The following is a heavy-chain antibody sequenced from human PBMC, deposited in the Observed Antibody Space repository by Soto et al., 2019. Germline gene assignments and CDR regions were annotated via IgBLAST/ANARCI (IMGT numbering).Heavy chain of an antibody. CDR1: GGSISSGGYY. Sequence: PSETLSLTCTVSGGSISSGGYYWSWIRQHPGKGLEWIGYIYYSGSTYYNPSLKSRVTISVDTSKNQFSLKLSSVTAADTAVYYCARQWLDGWFDPWGQGTLVTVSS. V-gene: IGHV4-31*03. CDR3: ARQWLDGWFDP. CDR2: IYYSGST. D-gene: IGHD6-19*01. J-gene: IGHJ5*02.